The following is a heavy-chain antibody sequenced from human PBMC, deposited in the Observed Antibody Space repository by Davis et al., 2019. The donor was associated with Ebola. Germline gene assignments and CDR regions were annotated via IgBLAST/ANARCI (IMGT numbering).Heavy chain of an antibody. CDR2: ISAYNGNT. Sequence: ASVKVSCKASGYTFTSYGISWVRQAPGQGLEWMGWISAYNGNTNYAQKLQGRVTMTTDTSTSTAYMELRSLRSDDTAVYYCARDRDCSSTREHCYYYGMDVWGQGTTVTVSS. D-gene: IGHD2-2*01. CDR1: GYTFTSYG. J-gene: IGHJ6*02. V-gene: IGHV1-18*01. CDR3: ARDRDCSSTREHCYYYGMDV.